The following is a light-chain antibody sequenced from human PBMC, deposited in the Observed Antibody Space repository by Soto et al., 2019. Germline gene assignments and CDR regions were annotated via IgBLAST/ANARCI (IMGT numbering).Light chain of an antibody. V-gene: IGKV1-5*01. CDR1: QSISTW. CDR3: HQRQYWPPIT. J-gene: IGKJ5*01. CDR2: DGS. Sequence: DIQMTQSPSTLSASVGDSVTITSRASQSISTWLAWYQQKPGEAPKLLIYDGSTLESGVPSRFSGSGSGTDFTLTISSLEPEDLAVYYCHQRQYWPPITVGKGTRLEN.